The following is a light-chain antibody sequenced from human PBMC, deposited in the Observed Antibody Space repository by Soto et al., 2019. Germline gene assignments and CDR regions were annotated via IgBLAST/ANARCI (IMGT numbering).Light chain of an antibody. CDR1: SSDVGGYNY. CDR2: DVN. V-gene: IGLV2-14*03. J-gene: IGLJ2*01. Sequence: QSALTQPASMSGSPGQSITISCTGTSSDVGGYNYVSWYRQYPGKAPKLMIYDVNNRPSGVSNRFSGSKSGNTASLTISGLQAEDEADYYCSSHSSSSTLVVFGGGTKLTVL. CDR3: SSHSSSSTLVV.